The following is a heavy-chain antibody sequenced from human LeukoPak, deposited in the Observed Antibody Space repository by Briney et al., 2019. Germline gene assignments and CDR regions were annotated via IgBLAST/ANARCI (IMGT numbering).Heavy chain of an antibody. Sequence: ASETLSLTCTVSGGSISSYYWSWIRQPPGKGLEWIGYIYYSGSTNYNPSLKSRVTISVDTSKNQFSLKLSSVTAADTAVYYCARLAVHYDSSGLSDGFDIWGQGTMVTVSS. CDR2: IYYSGST. J-gene: IGHJ3*02. CDR3: ARLAVHYDSSGLSDGFDI. D-gene: IGHD3-22*01. V-gene: IGHV4-59*08. CDR1: GGSISSYY.